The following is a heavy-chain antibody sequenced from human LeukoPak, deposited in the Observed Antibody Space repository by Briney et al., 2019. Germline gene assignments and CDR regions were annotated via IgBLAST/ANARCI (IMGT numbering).Heavy chain of an antibody. CDR1: GFTVSNNY. CDR3: ARGYSSGWYPEFFDY. V-gene: IGHV3-53*01. CDR2: IHIGGDT. D-gene: IGHD6-19*01. Sequence: GGSLRLSCAASGFTVSNNYMTWVRQAPGKGLEWVSVIHIGGDTYYADSVKGRFTISRDNAKNSLYLQMNSLRAEDTAVYYCARGYSSGWYPEFFDYWGQGTLVTVSS. J-gene: IGHJ4*02.